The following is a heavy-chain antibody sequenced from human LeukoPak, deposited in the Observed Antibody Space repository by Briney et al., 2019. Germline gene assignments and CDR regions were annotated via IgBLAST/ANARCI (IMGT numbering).Heavy chain of an antibody. Sequence: SETLSLTCAVYGGSFSGYYWSWIRQPPGKGLEWIGEINHSGSTNYNPSLKSRVTISVDTSKNQFSLKLSSVTAADTAVYYCARGRIGDGYNFSYYFDYWGQGTLVTVSS. D-gene: IGHD5-12*01. CDR3: ARGRIGDGYNFSYYFDY. CDR1: GGSFSGYY. CDR2: INHSGST. J-gene: IGHJ4*02. V-gene: IGHV4-34*01.